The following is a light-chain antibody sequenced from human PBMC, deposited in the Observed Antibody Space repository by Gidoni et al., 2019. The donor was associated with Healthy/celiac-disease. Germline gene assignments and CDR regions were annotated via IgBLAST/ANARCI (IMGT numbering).Light chain of an antibody. CDR1: QSVSSSY. CDR2: GAS. V-gene: IGKV3-20*01. CDR3: QQYGSSPSWT. Sequence: EIVLTQSPGTLSLSPGERATLSCRASQSVSSSYLAWYQQKPGQAPRLLIYGASSRATGIPDRFSGSGSGTDFTLTISRLEPEDFAVYYCQQYGSSPSWTFGQITQGGNQT. J-gene: IGKJ1*01.